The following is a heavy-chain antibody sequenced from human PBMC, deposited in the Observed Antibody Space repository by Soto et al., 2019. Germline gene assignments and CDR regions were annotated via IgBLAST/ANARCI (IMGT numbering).Heavy chain of an antibody. CDR1: GVTASSNY. J-gene: IGHJ3*02. CDR2: IYSGGST. CDR3: ARLVVVAEGVFDI. D-gene: IGHD2-15*01. V-gene: IGHV3-66*01. Sequence: PGGSLRLSCAASGVTASSNYMSWVRQAPGKGLEWVSVIYSGGSTYYADSVKGRFTISRDNSKNTLYLQMNSLRAEDTAVYYCARLVVVAEGVFDIWGQGTMVPV.